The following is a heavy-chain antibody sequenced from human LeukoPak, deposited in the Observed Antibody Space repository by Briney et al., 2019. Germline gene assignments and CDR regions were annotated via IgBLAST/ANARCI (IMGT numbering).Heavy chain of an antibody. Sequence: TGGSLRLSCAASGFTFSTAWMNWVRQAPGKGLEWVSAISGSGGSTYYADSVKGRFTISRDNSKNTLYLQMNSLRAEDTAVYYCANTYPPFDYWGQGTLVTVSS. CDR3: ANTYPPFDY. J-gene: IGHJ4*02. CDR2: ISGSGGST. CDR1: GFTFSTAW. V-gene: IGHV3-23*01.